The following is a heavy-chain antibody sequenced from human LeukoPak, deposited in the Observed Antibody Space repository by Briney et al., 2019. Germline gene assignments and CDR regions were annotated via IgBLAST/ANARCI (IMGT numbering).Heavy chain of an antibody. D-gene: IGHD1-26*01. J-gene: IGHJ4*02. CDR3: ARELGATFVYFDY. V-gene: IGHV1-2*02. Sequence: ASVKVSCKASGYTFTSYDINWVRQATGQGLEWMGWMNPNSGGTNYAQKFQGRVTMTRDTSISTAYMELSRLRSDDTAVYYCARELGATFVYFDYWGQGTLVTVSS. CDR2: MNPNSGGT. CDR1: GYTFTSYD.